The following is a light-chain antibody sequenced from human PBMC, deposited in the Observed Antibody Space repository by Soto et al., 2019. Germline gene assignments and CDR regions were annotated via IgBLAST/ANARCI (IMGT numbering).Light chain of an antibody. CDR3: QQYNKLPIT. CDR2: YTS. V-gene: IGKV3-15*01. Sequence: EIVLTQSPGTLSLSPGERATLSCRASQSVSSDLAWYQQKPGQAPRLLIYYTSTRATGFPARFSGGGSGTEFTLTISSLQSEDSAFYYCQQYNKLPITFGQGTRLEI. J-gene: IGKJ5*01. CDR1: QSVSSD.